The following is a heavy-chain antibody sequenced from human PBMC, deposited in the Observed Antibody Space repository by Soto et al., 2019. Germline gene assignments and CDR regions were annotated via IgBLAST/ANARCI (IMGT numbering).Heavy chain of an antibody. Sequence: GGSLRLSCAASGFTFSSYSMNWVRQAPGKGLEWVSSISSSGGYIYYADSVKGRFTISRDNAKNSLYLQMNSLRAEDTAVYYCASPDLESSSKLFDYWGQGTLVTVSS. CDR3: ASPDLESSSKLFDY. J-gene: IGHJ4*02. CDR2: ISSSGGYI. D-gene: IGHD3-22*01. CDR1: GFTFSSYS. V-gene: IGHV3-21*01.